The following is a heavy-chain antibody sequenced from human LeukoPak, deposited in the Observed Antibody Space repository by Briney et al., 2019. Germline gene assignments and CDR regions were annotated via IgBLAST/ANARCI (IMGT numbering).Heavy chain of an antibody. D-gene: IGHD3-22*01. CDR1: GFTFSSYA. V-gene: IGHV3-23*01. CDR3: ARDYYDSSGYYDF. CDR2: LSGSGIST. J-gene: IGHJ4*02. Sequence: GGSLRLSCEAFGFTFSSYAMGWVRQAPGKGLDWVSSLSGSGISTFYADSVKGRFTISRDNSKNTLYLQMNSLRAEDTAVYYCARDYYDSSGYYDFWGQGTLVTVSS.